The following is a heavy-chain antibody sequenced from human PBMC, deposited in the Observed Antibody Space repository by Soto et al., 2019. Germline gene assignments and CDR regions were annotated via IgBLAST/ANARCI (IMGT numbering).Heavy chain of an antibody. V-gene: IGHV3-23*01. D-gene: IGHD3-3*01. CDR1: GFTFSGYA. CDR2: ISGSGGST. CDR3: AKARCILEWLCHFDY. Sequence: PGGSLRLSCAASGFTFSGYAMSWVRQAPGKGLEWVSAISGSGGSTYYADSVKGRFTISRDNSKNTLYLQMNSLRAEDTAVYYCAKARCILEWLCHFDYWGQGTLVTVSS. J-gene: IGHJ4*02.